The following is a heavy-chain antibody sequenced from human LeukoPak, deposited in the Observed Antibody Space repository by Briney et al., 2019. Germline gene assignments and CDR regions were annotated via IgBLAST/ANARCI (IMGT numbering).Heavy chain of an antibody. CDR2: IYYGGST. Sequence: PSETLSLTCTVPGGSISSYYWSWIRQPPGKGLEWIGYIYYGGSTNYNPSLKSRVTISVDTSKNQFSLKLSSVTAADTAVYYCARLSRSGYLDYWGQGTLVTVSS. J-gene: IGHJ4*02. D-gene: IGHD3-22*01. V-gene: IGHV4-59*01. CDR1: GGSISSYY. CDR3: ARLSRSGYLDY.